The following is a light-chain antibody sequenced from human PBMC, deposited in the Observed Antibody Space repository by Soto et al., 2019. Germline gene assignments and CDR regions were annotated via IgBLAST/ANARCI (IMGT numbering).Light chain of an antibody. V-gene: IGKV1-13*02. J-gene: IGKJ1*01. CDR1: QGISSA. CDR3: QQYGSSGT. CDR2: DAS. Sequence: AIQLTQSPSSLSASVGDRVTITCRASQGISSALAWYQQKPGKAPKLLIYDASSLESGVPSRFSGSGSGTDFTLTISSLQPEDFAVYYCQQYGSSGTFGQGTKV.